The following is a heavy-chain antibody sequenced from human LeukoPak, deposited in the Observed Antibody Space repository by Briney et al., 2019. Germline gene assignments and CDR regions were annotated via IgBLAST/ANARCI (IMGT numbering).Heavy chain of an antibody. V-gene: IGHV4-59*01. Sequence: SETLSLTCTVSGXSISTYYWSWIRQSPGRGLEWIGYIYYSGITKYNPSLKSRVTISVDTSTNQFSLRLSSVTAADTAVYYCARGYYYDSSGYFLDFWGQGTLVTVSS. CDR1: GXSISTYY. J-gene: IGHJ4*02. CDR3: ARGYYYDSSGYFLDF. D-gene: IGHD3-22*01. CDR2: IYYSGIT.